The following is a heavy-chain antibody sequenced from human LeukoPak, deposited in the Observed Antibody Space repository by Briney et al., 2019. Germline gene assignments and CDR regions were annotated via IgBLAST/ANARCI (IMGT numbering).Heavy chain of an antibody. Sequence: GESLKISCKGSGYSFTSYWIGWVRQMPGKGLEWMGIIYPGDSDTRYSPSFQGQVTISADKSISTAYPQWSSLKASDTAMYYCARQNDILTGYSDYWGQGTLVTVSS. CDR3: ARQNDILTGYSDY. J-gene: IGHJ4*02. CDR1: GYSFTSYW. V-gene: IGHV5-51*01. D-gene: IGHD3-9*01. CDR2: IYPGDSDT.